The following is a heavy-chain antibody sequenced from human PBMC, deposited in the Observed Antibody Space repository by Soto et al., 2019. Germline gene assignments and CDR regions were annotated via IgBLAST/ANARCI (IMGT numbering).Heavy chain of an antibody. J-gene: IGHJ5*02. V-gene: IGHV4-31*03. Sequence: QVQLQESGPGLVKPSQTLSLTCTVSGGSISSGGYYWNWIRQHPGKGLEWIGYIYYSGTTYYNTSLKSRVTISIDTSKSQFSMKLSSVTAADTAVYYCARSVFPWGQGTLVTVSS. CDR3: ARSVFP. CDR2: IYYSGTT. CDR1: GGSISSGGYY.